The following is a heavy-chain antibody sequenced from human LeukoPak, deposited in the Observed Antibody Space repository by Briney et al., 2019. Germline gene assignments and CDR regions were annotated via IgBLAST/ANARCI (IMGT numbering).Heavy chain of an antibody. V-gene: IGHV4-59*01. J-gene: IGHJ4*02. D-gene: IGHD3-10*02. CDR1: GGSISPYY. CDR2: IYYSGDT. CDR3: ARSTGSTMFIDY. Sequence: SETLSLTCTVSGGSISPYYWSWIRQPPGRGLEWLGYIYYSGDTEYKPSLKSRVAMSVDTSKNQFSLRLSSVTAADTAVYYCARSTGSTMFIDYWGQGTLVTVSS.